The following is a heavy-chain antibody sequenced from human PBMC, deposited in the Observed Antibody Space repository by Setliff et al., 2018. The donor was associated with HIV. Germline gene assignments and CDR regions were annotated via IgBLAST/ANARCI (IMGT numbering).Heavy chain of an antibody. Sequence: SETLSLTCSVCGVSINRTDHYWGWIRQSPGKRLEWIGSVSQSGSTYYNPSLKSRITISVDRSKNLFSLKLISVTAADQGVYYCARVPVAGANWFDPWGLGTLVTVSS. CDR3: ARVPVAGANWFDP. V-gene: IGHV4-39*01. CDR2: VSQSGST. J-gene: IGHJ5*02. CDR1: GVSINRTDHY. D-gene: IGHD2-21*01.